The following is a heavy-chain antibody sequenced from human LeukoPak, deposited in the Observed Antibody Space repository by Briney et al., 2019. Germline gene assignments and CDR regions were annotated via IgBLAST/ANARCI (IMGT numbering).Heavy chain of an antibody. CDR2: IRYDGSGK. J-gene: IGHJ4*02. CDR3: AKVDSGSFAHFDY. V-gene: IGHV3-30*02. Sequence: PGGSLRLSCAASGFTFNTYDMHWVRQAPGKGLEWVSFIRYDGSGKYYADSVKGRFTISRDNSKNTLYLQMNCLRSEDTAVYYCAKVDSGSFAHFDYWGQGPLVTVSS. D-gene: IGHD1-26*01. CDR1: GFTFNTYD.